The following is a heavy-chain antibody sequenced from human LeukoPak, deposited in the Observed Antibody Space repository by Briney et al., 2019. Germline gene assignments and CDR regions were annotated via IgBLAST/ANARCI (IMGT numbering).Heavy chain of an antibody. CDR3: ARSTSSEYDIYHFDY. CDR1: GFTVSTNC. J-gene: IGHJ4*02. V-gene: IGHV3-53*01. CDR2: IYSGGTT. Sequence: PGGPLRLSCAASGFTVSTNCMTWVRQAPGKGLEWVSTIYSGGTTYYADSVMGRFTISRHNSRNTLYLQMNSLRAEDTAVYYCARSTSSEYDIYHFDYWGQGTLVTVSS. D-gene: IGHD3-9*01.